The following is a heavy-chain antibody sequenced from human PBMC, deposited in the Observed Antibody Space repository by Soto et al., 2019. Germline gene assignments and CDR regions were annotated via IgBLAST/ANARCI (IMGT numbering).Heavy chain of an antibody. Sequence: QPGGSLRPSCPAYAFTFSSDAMHWVRQVPGKGLEWVAVISYDGRNKYYADSVNGRFTMSRDNSKTTLNLQMNSLRAEDMAVYYCAREGPWIQKSGYYDGMDVWGQGTTVTVSS. CDR3: AREGPWIQKSGYYDGMDV. CDR2: ISYDGRNK. V-gene: IGHV3-30*04. J-gene: IGHJ6*02. D-gene: IGHD5-18*01. CDR1: AFTFSSDA.